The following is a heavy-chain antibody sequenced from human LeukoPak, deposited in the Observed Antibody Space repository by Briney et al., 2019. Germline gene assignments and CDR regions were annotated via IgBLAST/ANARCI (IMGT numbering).Heavy chain of an antibody. CDR1: GFTFSNYW. D-gene: IGHD1-26*01. Sequence: PGGSLRLSCAASGFTFSNYWTTWVRQAPGKGLEWVANIKPDGSEKYYVDSVKGRFTISRDNAKNSLYLQMNSLRAEDTAVYYCARSREWELLWGQGTLVTVSS. CDR3: ARSREWELL. CDR2: IKPDGSEK. J-gene: IGHJ4*02. V-gene: IGHV3-7*01.